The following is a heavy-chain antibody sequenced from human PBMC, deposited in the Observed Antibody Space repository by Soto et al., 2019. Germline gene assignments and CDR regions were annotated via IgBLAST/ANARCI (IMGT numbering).Heavy chain of an antibody. V-gene: IGHV3-53*01. J-gene: IGHJ4*02. CDR1: GVAVSNNY. CDR3: ARGDSDFADFDY. CDR2: IYSGDST. D-gene: IGHD4-4*01. Sequence: EVQLLESGGGLIQPGGSLRLSCAASGVAVSNNYMSWVRQAPGKGLEWVSVIYSGDSTYYADSVKGRFTISRDNSKNTLYLQMNSLRAEDTAVYFCARGDSDFADFDYWGQGTLVIVSS.